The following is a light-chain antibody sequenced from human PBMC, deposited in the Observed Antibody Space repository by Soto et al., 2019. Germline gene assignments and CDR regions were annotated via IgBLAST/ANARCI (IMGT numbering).Light chain of an antibody. CDR3: QQTSSFPLT. V-gene: IGKV1-12*01. Sequence: DIQMTQSPSSVSASVGDSLTITCRASQGITSWVAWYQHKPGRAPKLLIYAASRLQSGVPSRFSGSGSVTDFTLTISSLQPEDFGTYYCQQTSSFPLTLGGGTKVEIK. CDR1: QGITSW. J-gene: IGKJ4*01. CDR2: AAS.